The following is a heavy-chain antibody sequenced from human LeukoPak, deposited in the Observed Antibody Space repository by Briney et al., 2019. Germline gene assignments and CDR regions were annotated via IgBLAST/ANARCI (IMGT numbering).Heavy chain of an antibody. CDR1: GFTFTDYA. D-gene: IGHD3-16*02. J-gene: IGHJ4*02. CDR3: ARHDSFIPF. CDR2: ISDSGRAT. Sequence: GGSLRLSYAASGFTFTDYAMSWVRQAPGKGLEWVSGISDSGRATYYTDSVKGRCTISRDNSKNTVSLQMDNVTPEDTAVYFCARHDSFIPFWGQGALVTVSS. V-gene: IGHV3-23*01.